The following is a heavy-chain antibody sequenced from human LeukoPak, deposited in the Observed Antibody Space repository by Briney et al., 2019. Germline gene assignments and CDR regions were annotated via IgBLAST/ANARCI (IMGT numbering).Heavy chain of an antibody. CDR1: GFTFINYG. V-gene: IGHV3-30*18. D-gene: IGHD4-17*01. J-gene: IGHJ4*02. CDR2: ISHDGSDQ. Sequence: GGSLRLPCAASGFTFINYGMHWVRQAPGKGLEWVAVISHDGSDQYYADSVKGRFTISRDNSKGTLFLQMNSLRVEDTAVYYCANDYGANFDWWGQGTLVTVSS. CDR3: ANDYGANFDW.